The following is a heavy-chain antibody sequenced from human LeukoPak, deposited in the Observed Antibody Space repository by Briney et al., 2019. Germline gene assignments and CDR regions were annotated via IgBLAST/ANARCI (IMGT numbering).Heavy chain of an antibody. Sequence: GGSLRLSCSASGFTFSNYAMSWVRQAPGKGLEWVSGISGSGGSTYNADSVKSRFSISRDNSKNTLYLQMNSPRVEDTAVYYCAKSSGGRSDPRYYYYGMDVWGQGTTVTVSS. D-gene: IGHD3-16*01. CDR2: ISGSGGST. CDR1: GFTFSNYA. J-gene: IGHJ6*02. CDR3: AKSSGGRSDPRYYYYGMDV. V-gene: IGHV3-23*01.